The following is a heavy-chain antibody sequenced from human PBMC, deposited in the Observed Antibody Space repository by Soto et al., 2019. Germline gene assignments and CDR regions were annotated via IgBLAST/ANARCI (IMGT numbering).Heavy chain of an antibody. V-gene: IGHV3-74*01. CDR1: GFTFSSYW. CDR2: ISTDASST. CDR3: ARLSNKNPQN. Sequence: EVQLVESGGGLVQPGGSLRLSCAASGFTFSSYWMHWVRQAPGKGLVWVSSISTDASSTSYADPVKGRCTISRDNAKNTLYLQMNSVRAEDTAVYYCARLSNKNPQNWGQGNLFIVS. J-gene: IGHJ1*01.